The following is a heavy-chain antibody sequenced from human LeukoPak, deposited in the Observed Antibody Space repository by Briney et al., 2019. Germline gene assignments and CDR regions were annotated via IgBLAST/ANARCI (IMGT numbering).Heavy chain of an antibody. Sequence: PGRSLRLCCAASGFTFRNHGMHWIRQVPGKGLEWVAVIWYDGSNQNYADSVKGRFTISRDNSKNMLYLQMNSLRDEDTAVYYCARDRSTRDFDYWGQGTLVTVSS. CDR1: GFTFRNHG. J-gene: IGHJ4*02. D-gene: IGHD1-1*01. CDR2: IWYDGSNQ. V-gene: IGHV3-33*01. CDR3: ARDRSTRDFDY.